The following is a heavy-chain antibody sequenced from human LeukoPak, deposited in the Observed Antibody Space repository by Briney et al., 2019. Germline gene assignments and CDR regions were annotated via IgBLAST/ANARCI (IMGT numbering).Heavy chain of an antibody. CDR2: ISAYNGNT. CDR3: ARVDCSSTSCYGYYYGMDV. V-gene: IGHV1-18*01. D-gene: IGHD2-2*01. Sequence: ASVKVSCKASGYTFTSYGISWVRQAPGQGLEWMGWISAYNGNTNYAQKLQGRVTMTTDTSTSTAYMELRSLRSDDTAVYYCARVDCSSTSCYGYYYGMDVWGQGTTVTVSS. J-gene: IGHJ6*02. CDR1: GYTFTSYG.